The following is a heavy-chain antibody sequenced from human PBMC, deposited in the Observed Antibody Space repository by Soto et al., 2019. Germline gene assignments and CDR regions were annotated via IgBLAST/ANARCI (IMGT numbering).Heavy chain of an antibody. CDR3: AHSWLSQGRRYWYFDL. CDR1: GFSLSTSGVG. J-gene: IGHJ2*01. CDR2: IYWDDDK. D-gene: IGHD1-26*01. Sequence: QITLKESGPTLVKPTQTLTLTCTFSGFSLSTSGVGVGWIRQPPGKALEWLALIYWDDDKRYSPSLKSRLTITKDTSKNEVVLTMTNMDPVDTATYYCAHSWLSQGRRYWYFDLWGRGTLVTVSS. V-gene: IGHV2-5*02.